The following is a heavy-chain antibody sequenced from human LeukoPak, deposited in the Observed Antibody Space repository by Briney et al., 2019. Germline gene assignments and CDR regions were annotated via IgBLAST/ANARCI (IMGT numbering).Heavy chain of an antibody. V-gene: IGHV3-21*01. CDR1: GFSFSNYA. D-gene: IGHD3-9*01. Sequence: GGSLRLSCAASGFSFSNYAMGWVRQAPGKGLEWVSSISSSSSYIYYADSVKGRFTISRDNAKNSLYLQMNSLRAEDTAVYYCARETNYDILTGYPDYWGQGTLVTVSS. J-gene: IGHJ4*02. CDR3: ARETNYDILTGYPDY. CDR2: ISSSSSYI.